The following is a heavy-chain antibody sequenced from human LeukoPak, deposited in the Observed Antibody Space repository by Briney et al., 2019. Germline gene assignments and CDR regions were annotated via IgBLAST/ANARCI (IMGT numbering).Heavy chain of an antibody. CDR1: GFILASSW. V-gene: IGHV3-7*01. Sequence: GGSLRPSCEASGFILASSWMAWVRQAPGKGLEWVADIKPDGSEAHYVDSVKGRFTISRENAKNSLYLQMNCLRAEDTAMYYCARDPNSGYSYSDYWGQGTLVTVSS. D-gene: IGHD5-18*01. CDR3: ARDPNSGYSYSDY. CDR2: IKPDGSEA. J-gene: IGHJ4*02.